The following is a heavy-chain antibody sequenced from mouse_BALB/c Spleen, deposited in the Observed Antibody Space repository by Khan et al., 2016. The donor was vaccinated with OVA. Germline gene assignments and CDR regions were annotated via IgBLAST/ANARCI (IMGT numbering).Heavy chain of an antibody. V-gene: IGHV5-6*01. D-gene: IGHD1-1*01. CDR3: ASVLAGYFAY. CDR1: GFTFTTYG. Sequence: EVQLQESGRDLVKPGGSLTLSCAASGFTFTTYGISWVRQPPAKRLEWVATINSDSDYTYYTETVKGRFTISRNKAKNTLFLQMSSLTSEDTAIYYCASVLAGYFAYWGQGTLVTVSA. CDR2: INSDSDYT. J-gene: IGHJ3*01.